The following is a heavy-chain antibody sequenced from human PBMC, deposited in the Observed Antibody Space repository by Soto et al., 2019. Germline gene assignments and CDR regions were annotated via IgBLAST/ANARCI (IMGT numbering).Heavy chain of an antibody. Sequence: SETLSLTCAVYGGSFSGYYWSWIRQPPGKGLEWIGEINHSGSTNYNPSLKSRVTISVDTPKNQFSLKLSSVTAADTAVYYCARGKTYYDYVWGSYPQYYFDYWGQGTLVTVSS. CDR3: ARGKTYYDYVWGSYPQYYFDY. D-gene: IGHD3-16*02. J-gene: IGHJ4*02. CDR2: INHSGST. V-gene: IGHV4-34*01. CDR1: GGSFSGYY.